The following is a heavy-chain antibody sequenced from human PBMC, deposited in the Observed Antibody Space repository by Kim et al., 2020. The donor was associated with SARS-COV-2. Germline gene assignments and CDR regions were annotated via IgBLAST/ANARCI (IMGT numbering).Heavy chain of an antibody. Sequence: GGSLRLSCAASGFSVSTNDMSWVRQAPGKGLEWVATIFGSGTTYFADSAKGRFTISRDNSKNTLYLQMNSLRAEDTAVYYCARDRKYYDILTGRVNDAFDIWGQGTMVTVSS. D-gene: IGHD3-9*01. CDR1: GFSVSTND. J-gene: IGHJ3*02. CDR2: IFGSGTT. CDR3: ARDRKYYDILTGRVNDAFDI. V-gene: IGHV3-53*01.